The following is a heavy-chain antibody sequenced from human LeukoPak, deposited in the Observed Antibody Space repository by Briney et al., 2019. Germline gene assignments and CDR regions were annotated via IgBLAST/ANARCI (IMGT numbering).Heavy chain of an antibody. CDR3: ASYWFGELFYFDY. D-gene: IGHD3-10*01. V-gene: IGHV4-61*02. CDR1: GGSISSGSYY. J-gene: IGHJ4*02. Sequence: PSQTLSLTCTVSGGSISSGSYYWSWIRQPAGKGLEWIGRIYTSGSTNYNPSLKSRVTISVDTSKNQFSLKLSSVTAADTAVYYCASYWFGELFYFDYWGQGTLVTVSS. CDR2: IYTSGST.